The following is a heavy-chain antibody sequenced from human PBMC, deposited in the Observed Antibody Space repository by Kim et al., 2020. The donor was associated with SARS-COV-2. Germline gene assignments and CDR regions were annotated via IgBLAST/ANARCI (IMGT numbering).Heavy chain of an antibody. CDR2: ISSSGSTI. V-gene: IGHV3-11*01. Sequence: GGSLRLSCAASGFTFSDYYMSWIRQAPGKGLEWVSYISSSGSTIYYADSVKGRFTISRDNAKNSLYLQMNSLRAEDTAVYYCARAPRIMITFGGVIATKTPYYVDYWGQGTLVTVSS. J-gene: IGHJ4*02. CDR3: ARAPRIMITFGGVIATKTPYYVDY. D-gene: IGHD3-16*02. CDR1: GFTFSDYY.